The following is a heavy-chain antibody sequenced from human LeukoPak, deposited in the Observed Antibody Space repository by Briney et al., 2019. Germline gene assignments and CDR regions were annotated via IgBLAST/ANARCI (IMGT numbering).Heavy chain of an antibody. CDR3: ANWAGTAAGFNGPFDF. J-gene: IGHJ4*02. V-gene: IGHV3-48*03. CDR2: ISSSGSTI. Sequence: HPGGSLRLSCAASGFTFSSYEMNWVRQAPGKGLEWVSYISSSGSTIYYADSVKGRFTISRDNAKNSLYLQMNSLRAEDTAVYYCANWAGTAAGFNGPFDFWGQGTLVTVSS. D-gene: IGHD6-13*01. CDR1: GFTFSSYE.